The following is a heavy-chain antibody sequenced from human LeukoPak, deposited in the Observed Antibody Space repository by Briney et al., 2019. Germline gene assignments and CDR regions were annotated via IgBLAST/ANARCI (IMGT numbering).Heavy chain of an antibody. V-gene: IGHV3-21*01. CDR2: ISSSSSYI. J-gene: IGHJ4*02. Sequence: GGSLRLSCAASGFTFSSYSMNWVRQAPGKGLEWVSSISSSSSYIYYADSVKGRFTISRDNAKNSLYLQMNGLRAEDTAVYYCAREYYYDSSGYLGWGQGTLVTVSS. CDR1: GFTFSSYS. CDR3: AREYYYDSSGYLG. D-gene: IGHD3-22*01.